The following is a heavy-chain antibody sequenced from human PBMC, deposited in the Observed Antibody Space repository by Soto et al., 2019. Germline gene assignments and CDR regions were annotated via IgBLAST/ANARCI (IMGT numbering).Heavy chain of an antibody. CDR2: IDPTDSYT. D-gene: IGHD1-1*01. V-gene: IGHV5-10-1*01. Sequence: LGESLKISCKGSGYSFTTYLISWVRQMPGKGLEWMGKIDPTDSYTNYSPSFQGHVTISVDKSISTAYLQWSSLKASDTAMYYCARHYWSDQRYTMDVWGQGTTVTVSS. J-gene: IGHJ6*02. CDR1: GYSFTTYL. CDR3: ARHYWSDQRYTMDV.